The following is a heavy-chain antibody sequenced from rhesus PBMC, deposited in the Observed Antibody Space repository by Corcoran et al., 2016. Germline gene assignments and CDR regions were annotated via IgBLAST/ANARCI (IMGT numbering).Heavy chain of an antibody. J-gene: IGHJ4*01. CDR3: ARDSQSGSFDS. Sequence: QVQLQESGPGVVKPSESLSLTCAVVGGSISGGDGWSWIRQPPGKGLEWIGYIYGSSGSTNYNPSLKNRVTISKDASKNQFSLKLSSVTAADTAVYYCARDSQSGSFDSWGQGVLVTVSS. D-gene: IGHD6-25*01. CDR2: IYGSSGST. V-gene: IGHV4-76*01. CDR1: GGSISGGDG.